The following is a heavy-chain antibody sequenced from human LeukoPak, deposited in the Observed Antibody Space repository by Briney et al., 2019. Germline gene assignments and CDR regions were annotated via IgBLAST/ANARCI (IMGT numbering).Heavy chain of an antibody. J-gene: IGHJ5*02. V-gene: IGHV1-8*01. CDR1: GYTFTSYD. CDR3: ARGQYYYDSSGYYYRNP. CDR2: MNPNSGNT. D-gene: IGHD3-22*01. Sequence: ASVEVSCKASGYTFTSYDINWVRQATGQGLEWMGWMNPNSGNTGYAQKFQGRVTMTRNTSISTAYMELSSLRSEDTAVYYCARGQYYYDSSGYYYRNPWGQGTLVTVSS.